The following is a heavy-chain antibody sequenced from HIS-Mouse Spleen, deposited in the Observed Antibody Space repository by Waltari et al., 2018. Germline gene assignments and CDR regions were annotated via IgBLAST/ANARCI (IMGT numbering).Heavy chain of an antibody. J-gene: IGHJ3*02. CDR2: INPNSGGT. V-gene: IGHV1-2*02. Sequence: PLHSGAEVNKPGASVKDSCKASGDSLTGYYMTWVGQAPGQGLEWMGWINPNSGGTNYAQKFQGRVTMTRDTSISTAYMELSRLRSDDTAVYYCARFEAAGTKAFDIWGQGTMVTVSS. CDR3: ARFEAAGTKAFDI. D-gene: IGHD6-13*01. CDR1: GDSLTGYY.